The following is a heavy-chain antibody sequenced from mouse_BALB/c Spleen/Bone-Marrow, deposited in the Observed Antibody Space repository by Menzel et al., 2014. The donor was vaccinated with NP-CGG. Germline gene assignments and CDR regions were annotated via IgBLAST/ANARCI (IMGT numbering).Heavy chain of an antibody. CDR3: ARADGFYDY. J-gene: IGHJ2*01. CDR1: GFSLTNFG. D-gene: IGHD2-3*01. Sequence: VKLQESGPGLVQPSQSLSITCTASGFSLTNFGVHWVRRSPGKGLEWLGVIWSGGSTDYNAAFISRLSISKDNSKSQVFFKMNSLQANDTAIYYCARADGFYDYWGQGTTLTVSS. V-gene: IGHV2-2*02. CDR2: IWSGGST.